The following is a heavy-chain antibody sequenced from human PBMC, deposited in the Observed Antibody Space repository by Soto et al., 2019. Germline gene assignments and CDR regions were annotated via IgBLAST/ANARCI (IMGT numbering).Heavy chain of an antibody. V-gene: IGHV3-33*01. CDR3: ARSFRQWLVDS. D-gene: IGHD6-19*01. CDR2: IWYDGSNK. Sequence: QVQLVESGGGVVQPWRSLRLSCAASGFTFSSYDMHWVRQAPGKGLEWVGIIWYDGSNKYYADSVKGRFTISRDNSKNTLYLEVNSLRPDDTAVYYCARSFRQWLVDSWGQGALVTVSS. CDR1: GFTFSSYD. J-gene: IGHJ4*02.